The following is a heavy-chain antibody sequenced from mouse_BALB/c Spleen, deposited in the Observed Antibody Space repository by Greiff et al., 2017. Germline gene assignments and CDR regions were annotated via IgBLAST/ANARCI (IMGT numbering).Heavy chain of an antibody. Sequence: VQLQQSGPVLARPGASVTMSCKASGYTFTSYWMHWVKQRPGQGLEWIGAIYPGNSDNSYNQKFKSKAKLTAVTSTSTAYMELSSLTNEDAAVYSCAEGNRAYWGQGTLVTVSA. V-gene: IGHV1-5*01. CDR2: IYPGNSDN. D-gene: IGHD2-1*01. CDR1: GYTFTSYW. J-gene: IGHJ3*01. CDR3: AEGNRAY.